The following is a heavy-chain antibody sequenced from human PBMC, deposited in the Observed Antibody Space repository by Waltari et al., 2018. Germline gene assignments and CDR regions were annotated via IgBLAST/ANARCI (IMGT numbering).Heavy chain of an antibody. CDR3: GDFTAFDY. CDR1: AVDFRAVG. Sequence: EVELVQFRGGLVPPAWSRIPPFGGVAVDFRAVGAPPAHQAPGKGLEWVGRIKSRITGGTTEYGAPVKGRFTISRDDSKDTVYLQMNSLKTEDTGVYYCGDFTAFDYWVQGSLVIVSS. D-gene: IGHD2-8*02. CDR2: IKSRITGGTT. V-gene: IGHV3-15*01. J-gene: IGHJ4*02.